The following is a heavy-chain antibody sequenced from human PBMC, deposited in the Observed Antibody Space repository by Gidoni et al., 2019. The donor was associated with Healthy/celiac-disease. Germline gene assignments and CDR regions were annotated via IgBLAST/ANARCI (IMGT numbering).Heavy chain of an antibody. Sequence: EVQLLESGGGLVQPGGSLRLSCSASGFTFSSYAMSWVRQAPGKGLEWVSAISGSGGSTYYADSVKGRFTISRDNSKNTLYLQMNSLRAEDTAVYYCAKAVVAAPLSMDVWGQGTTVTVSS. CDR1: GFTFSSYA. CDR2: ISGSGGST. V-gene: IGHV3-23*01. CDR3: AKAVVAAPLSMDV. D-gene: IGHD2-15*01. J-gene: IGHJ6*02.